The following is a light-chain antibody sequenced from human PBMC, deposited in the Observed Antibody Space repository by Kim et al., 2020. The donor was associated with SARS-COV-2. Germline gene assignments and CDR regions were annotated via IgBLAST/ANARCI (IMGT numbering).Light chain of an antibody. V-gene: IGLV3-19*01. CDR1: SLRSYY. Sequence: LGPPVSITRQGDSLRSYYASWYQQQPGQAPVLVIYENNNRPSGIPDRFSGSSSGNTASLTITGAQAEDEADYYCNSRESGVNHVVFGGGTQLTVL. CDR3: NSRESGVNHVV. CDR2: ENN. J-gene: IGLJ3*02.